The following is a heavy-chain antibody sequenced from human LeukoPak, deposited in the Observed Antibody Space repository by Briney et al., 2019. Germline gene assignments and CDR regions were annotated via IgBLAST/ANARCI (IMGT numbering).Heavy chain of an antibody. D-gene: IGHD2-2*01. V-gene: IGHV4-34*01. CDR2: INARGDT. CDR3: ARGQVPAARGYNWFDP. J-gene: IGHJ5*02. CDR1: GWSFNHYY. Sequence: PSETLSLTCAVYGWSFNHYYWNWIRQPPGTGLEWVGEINARGDTNFNPSLKSRVTISLDTSKSQFSLTLTSMIAADTAVYDCARGQVPAARGYNWFDPWGQGTLVTVSS.